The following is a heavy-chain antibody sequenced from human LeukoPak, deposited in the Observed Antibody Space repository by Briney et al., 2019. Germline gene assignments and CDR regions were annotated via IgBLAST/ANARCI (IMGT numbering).Heavy chain of an antibody. CDR3: ANQEYDAFDI. D-gene: IGHD2/OR15-2a*01. CDR2: IYYSGST. V-gene: IGHV4-39*01. J-gene: IGHJ3*02. CDR1: GGSISSSSYY. Sequence: PSETLSLTCTVSGGSISSSSYYWGWIRQPPGKGLEWIGSIYYSGSTYYNPSLKSRVTISVDTSKNQFSLKLSSVTAADTAVYYRANQEYDAFDIWGQGTMVTVSS.